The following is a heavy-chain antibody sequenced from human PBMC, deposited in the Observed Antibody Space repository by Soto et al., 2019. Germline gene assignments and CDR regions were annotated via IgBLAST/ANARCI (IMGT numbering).Heavy chain of an antibody. CDR3: ARLGRLLWFVYIYPS. CDR2: IYYSGSP. V-gene: IGHV4-39*01. CDR1: GDSISSSSYF. J-gene: IGHJ5*02. D-gene: IGHD3-10*01. Sequence: QVQLQESGPGLVKPSETLSLTCTVSGDSISSSSYFWGWIRQPPGQGLEWIGNIYYSGSPSSNPSPKSRIPIAIDRSMNRFSLPLRSVTAADTAVYYCARLGRLLWFVYIYPSWGQGTLVTVSS.